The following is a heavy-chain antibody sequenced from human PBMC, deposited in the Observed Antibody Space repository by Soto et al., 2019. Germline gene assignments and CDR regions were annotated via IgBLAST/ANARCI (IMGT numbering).Heavy chain of an antibody. CDR1: GYTFSNYG. CDR2: INAGNGKT. Sequence: ASVKVSCKASGYTFSNYGVHWVRQGPGQRLEWMGWINAGNGKTKYSQKFQDRVTITRDRSMSTAYMELSSLRSEDTAMYYCARARGIAVADIAFDIWGQGTMVTVSS. J-gene: IGHJ3*02. V-gene: IGHV1-3*01. D-gene: IGHD6-19*01. CDR3: ARARGIAVADIAFDI.